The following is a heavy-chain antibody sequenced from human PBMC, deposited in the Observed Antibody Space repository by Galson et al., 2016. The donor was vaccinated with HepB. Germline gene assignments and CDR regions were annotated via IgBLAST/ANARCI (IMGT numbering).Heavy chain of an antibody. CDR3: AKDVEAFLVVAASDC. CDR1: GFTFSNYA. Sequence: SLRLSCAASGFTFSNYAMSWVRQAPGKGLEWVSAISATTDTTYYTDSVKGRFTISRDNSKNTLYLQMNSLRAEDKAVYFCAKDVEAFLVVAASDCWGQGTLVTVSS. D-gene: IGHD2-15*01. CDR2: ISATTDTT. J-gene: IGHJ4*02. V-gene: IGHV3-23*01.